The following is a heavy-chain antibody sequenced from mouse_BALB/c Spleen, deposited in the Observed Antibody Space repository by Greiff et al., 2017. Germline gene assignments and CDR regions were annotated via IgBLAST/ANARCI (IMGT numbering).Heavy chain of an antibody. J-gene: IGHJ2*01. CDR3: ARPQFYGISLFDY. V-gene: IGHV1-9*01. Sequence: QVQLQQSGAELMKPGASVKISCKATGYTFSSYWIEWVKQRPGHGLEWIGEILPGSGSTNYNEKFKGKATFTADTSSNTAYMQLSSLTSEDSAVYYCARPQFYGISLFDYWGQGTTLTVSS. D-gene: IGHD1-1*01. CDR1: GYTFSSYW. CDR2: ILPGSGST.